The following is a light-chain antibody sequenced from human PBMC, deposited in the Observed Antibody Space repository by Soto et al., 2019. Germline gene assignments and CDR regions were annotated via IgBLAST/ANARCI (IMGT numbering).Light chain of an antibody. J-gene: IGLJ1*01. CDR2: DVS. Sequence: SALTQPRTVTGSTGQLVTISRNVTSSDVGGYNYVSWYQQHPGKAPKLMIYDVSKRPSGVPDRFSGSKSGNTASLTISGLQAEDEADYYCCSYAGSYTYVFGTGTKVTVL. CDR1: SSDVGGYNY. CDR3: CSYAGSYTYV. V-gene: IGLV2-11*01.